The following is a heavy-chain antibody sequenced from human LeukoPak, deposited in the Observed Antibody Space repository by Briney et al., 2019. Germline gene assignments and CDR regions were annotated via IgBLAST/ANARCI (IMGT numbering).Heavy chain of an antibody. J-gene: IGHJ4*02. CDR1: GASISSSSCY. D-gene: IGHD3-22*01. V-gene: IGHV4-39*01. Sequence: PSETLSLTCTVSGASISSSSCYWGWIRQPPGRGLECIGSIYYSGSTYYNPSLKSRVTISVDTSKSQFSLKLSSVTAADTAVYYCVRGRSSGYYYDWGQGTLVTVSS. CDR3: VRGRSSGYYYD. CDR2: IYYSGST.